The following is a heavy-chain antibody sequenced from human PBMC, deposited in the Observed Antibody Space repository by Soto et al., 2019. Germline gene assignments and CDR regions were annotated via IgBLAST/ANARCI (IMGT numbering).Heavy chain of an antibody. CDR1: GYTFTSYG. Sequence: ASVKVSCKASGYTFTSYGISWVRQAPGQGLEWMGWISAYNGNTNYAQKLQGRVTMTTDTSTSTAYMELRSLRSDDTAVYYCPRDVKVEYSSSLFDYWGQGTLVTVSS. CDR3: PRDVKVEYSSSLFDY. D-gene: IGHD6-6*01. CDR2: ISAYNGNT. V-gene: IGHV1-18*01. J-gene: IGHJ4*02.